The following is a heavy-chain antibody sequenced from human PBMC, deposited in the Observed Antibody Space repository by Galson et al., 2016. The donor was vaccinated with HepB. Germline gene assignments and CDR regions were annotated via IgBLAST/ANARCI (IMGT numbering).Heavy chain of an antibody. D-gene: IGHD1-26*01. Sequence: SVKVSCKASGYTFSSYHMHWVRQAPGQGLEWMGIINPSGGGTSYAQQFMGRLTMTRDTSTSTVYMELSSLRSEDTAIYYCARDDTGGGTLGCSHWDQGTLVTVSS. CDR1: GYTFSSYH. J-gene: IGHJ4*02. V-gene: IGHV1-46*01. CDR3: ARDDTGGGTLGCSH. CDR2: INPSGGGT.